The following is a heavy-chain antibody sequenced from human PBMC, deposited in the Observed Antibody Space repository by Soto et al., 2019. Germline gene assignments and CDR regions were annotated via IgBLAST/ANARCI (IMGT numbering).Heavy chain of an antibody. V-gene: IGHV3-23*01. J-gene: IGHJ3*02. CDR1: GFTFSSYA. CDR3: AKVYSLENYDSSGYPELNDAFDI. Sequence: GGSLRLSCAASGFTFSSYAMSWVRQAPGKGLEWVSAISGSGGSTYYADSVKGRFTISRDNSKNTLYLQMNSLRAEDTAVYYCAKVYSLENYDSSGYPELNDAFDIWGQGTMVTVSS. D-gene: IGHD3-22*01. CDR2: ISGSGGST.